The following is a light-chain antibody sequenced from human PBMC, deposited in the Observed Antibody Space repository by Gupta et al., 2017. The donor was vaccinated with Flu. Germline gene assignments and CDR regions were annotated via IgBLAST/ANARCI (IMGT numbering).Light chain of an antibody. Sequence: QSALTQPRSVSGSPGQSVTISCTGTSSDVGGYNSVSWYHQHPGKAPKVIIYNVSKRPSGVPDRFSGSTSGNNASPPTNGLQAEEEADDYCYYSEASNTSGVFGGGTKLTVL. CDR1: SSDVGGYNS. V-gene: IGLV2-11*01. J-gene: IGLJ3*02. CDR2: NVS. CDR3: YYSEASNTSGV.